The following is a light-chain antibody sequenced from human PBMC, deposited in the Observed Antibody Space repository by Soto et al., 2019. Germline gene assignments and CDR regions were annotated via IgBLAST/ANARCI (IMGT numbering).Light chain of an antibody. CDR1: SSDVGGYKY. CDR2: EVS. Sequence: QSALTQPASVSGSPGQSITISCTGTSSDVGGYKYVSWYQQHPGKAPKLMIYEVSNRPSGVSNRFSGSKSGNTASPTISGLQAEDEADYFCTSYRSSSTPDVFGTGTKLTVL. CDR3: TSYRSSSTPDV. J-gene: IGLJ1*01. V-gene: IGLV2-14*01.